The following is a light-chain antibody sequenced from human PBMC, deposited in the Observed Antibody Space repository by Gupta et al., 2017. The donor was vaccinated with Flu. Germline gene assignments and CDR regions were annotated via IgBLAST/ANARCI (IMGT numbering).Light chain of an antibody. J-gene: IGLJ2*01. CDR3: ATWDDSLNEYLV. V-gene: IGLV1-47*02. CDR1: SSNIGRNY. Sequence: QSVLTQPPSVSGSRVQRVTVSRSRSSSNIGRNYVYWYQQLPGTAPKLLIKGKHLRPSGVPDRFSGSKSGTPASLAISGLRSEDEGDYYCATWDDSLNEYLVFGGGTKLTVL. CDR2: GKH.